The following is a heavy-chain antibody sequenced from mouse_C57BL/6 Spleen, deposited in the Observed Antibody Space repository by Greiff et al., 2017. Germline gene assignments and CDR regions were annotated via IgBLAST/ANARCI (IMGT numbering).Heavy chain of an antibody. CDR1: GYTFTDYN. V-gene: IGHV1-18*01. CDR3: ARSYYDYTMDY. CDR2: INPSNGGT. Sequence: EVQLQQSGPELVKPGASVKIPCKASGYTFTDYNMDWVKQSHGKSLEWIGDINPSNGGTIYNQKFKGKATLTVDKSSSTAYMELRSLTSEDTAVYYCARSYYDYTMDYWGQGTSVTVSS. D-gene: IGHD2-4*01. J-gene: IGHJ4*01.